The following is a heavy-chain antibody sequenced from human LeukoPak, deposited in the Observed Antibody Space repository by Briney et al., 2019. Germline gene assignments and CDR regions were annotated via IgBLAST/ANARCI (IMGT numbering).Heavy chain of an antibody. V-gene: IGHV3-23*01. CDR3: AKANYYDSSGYYENLDY. CDR1: GFTSSSDA. CDR2: ISGSGGST. D-gene: IGHD3-22*01. J-gene: IGHJ4*02. Sequence: GGSLRLSCAASGFTSSSDAMSWVRQAPGKGLEWVSAISGSGGSTYYADSVKGRFTISRDNSKNTLYLQMNSLRADNTAVYYCAKANYYDSSGYYENLDYWGQGTLVTVSS.